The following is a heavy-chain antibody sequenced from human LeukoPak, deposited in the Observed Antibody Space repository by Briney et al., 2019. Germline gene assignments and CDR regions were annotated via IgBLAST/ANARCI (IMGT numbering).Heavy chain of an antibody. CDR3: AKETGRRDGYPAPGY. D-gene: IGHD5-24*01. CDR1: GFTFSSYA. V-gene: IGHV3-23*01. Sequence: GGSLRLPCAASGFTFSSYAMSWVRQAPGKGLEWVSAISGSGGSTYHADSVKGRFTISRDNSKNTLYLQMNSLRAEDTAVYYCAKETGRRDGYPAPGYWGQGTLVTVSS. J-gene: IGHJ4*02. CDR2: ISGSGGST.